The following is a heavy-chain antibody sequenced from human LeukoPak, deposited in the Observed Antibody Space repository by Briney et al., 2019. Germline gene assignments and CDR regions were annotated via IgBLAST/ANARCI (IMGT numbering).Heavy chain of an antibody. CDR2: ISGSSSYL. J-gene: IGHJ6*03. Sequence: PGGSLRLSCAASGFTLSNYNMNWVRQAPGKGLEWVSSISGSSSYLFFVDSVKGRFTISRDNTKNSLYLQMNSLRVDDTAVYYCARDLVWFGEPKGYYNYMDVWGKGTTVTVSS. CDR3: ARDLVWFGEPKGYYNYMDV. CDR1: GFTLSNYN. D-gene: IGHD3-10*01. V-gene: IGHV3-21*01.